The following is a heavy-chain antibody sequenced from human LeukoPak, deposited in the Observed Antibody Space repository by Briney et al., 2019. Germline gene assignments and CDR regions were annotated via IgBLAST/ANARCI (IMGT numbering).Heavy chain of an antibody. J-gene: IGHJ4*02. V-gene: IGHV1-2*02. D-gene: IGHD3-10*01. CDR2: INPNSGGT. CDR3: ARGPTYGSGSYYKVGNFDY. Sequence: ASVKVSCKASGYTFTGYYMHWVRQAPGQGLEWTGWINPNSGGTNYAQKFQGRVTMTRDTSISTAYMELSRLRSDDTAVYYCARGPTYGSGSYYKVGNFDYWGQGTLVTVSS. CDR1: GYTFTGYY.